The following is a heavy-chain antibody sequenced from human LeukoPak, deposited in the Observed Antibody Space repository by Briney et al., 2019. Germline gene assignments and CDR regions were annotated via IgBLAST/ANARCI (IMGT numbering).Heavy chain of an antibody. CDR2: ISGSGGST. D-gene: IGHD3-3*01. CDR1: GFTFSSYA. Sequence: GGSLRLSCAASGFTFSSYAVSWVRQAPGKGLEWVSAISGSGGSTYYADSVKGRFTISRDNSKNTLYLQMNSLRAEDTAVYYCAKGLQSYDFWSGYYRNDAFDIWGQGTMVTVSS. J-gene: IGHJ3*02. CDR3: AKGLQSYDFWSGYYRNDAFDI. V-gene: IGHV3-23*01.